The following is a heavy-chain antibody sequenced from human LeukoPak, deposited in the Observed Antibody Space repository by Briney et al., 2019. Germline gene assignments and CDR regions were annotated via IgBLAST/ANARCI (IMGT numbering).Heavy chain of an antibody. J-gene: IGHJ4*02. CDR2: ISYDGSNK. V-gene: IGHV3-30*03. CDR1: GFTFSSYG. Sequence: QPGRSLRLSCAASGFTFSSYGMHWVRQAPGKGLEWVAVISYDGSNKYYADSVKGRFTISRDNSKNTLYLQMNSLRAEDTAVYYCAFRGGRLDYYFDYWGQGALVTVSS. D-gene: IGHD3-10*01. CDR3: AFRGGRLDYYFDY.